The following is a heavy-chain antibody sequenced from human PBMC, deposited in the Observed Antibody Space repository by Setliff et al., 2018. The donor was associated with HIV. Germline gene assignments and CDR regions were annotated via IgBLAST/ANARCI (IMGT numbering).Heavy chain of an antibody. CDR2: IYPGDS. J-gene: IGHJ4*02. V-gene: IGHV5-51*01. CDR3: ARFARDPTD. CDR1: GYSFTNYW. Sequence: GESLKISCKGSGYSFTNYWIGWVRQMPGKGLEWMGIIYPGDSNYSPSLKSRLSMSLDASTSQFSLRLNSLTAADTAMYYCARFARDPTDWGRGILVTVSS.